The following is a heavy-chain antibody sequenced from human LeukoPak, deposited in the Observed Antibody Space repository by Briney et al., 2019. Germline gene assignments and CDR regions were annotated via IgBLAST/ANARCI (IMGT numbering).Heavy chain of an antibody. J-gene: IGHJ3*02. V-gene: IGHV1-46*01. CDR3: ARGFIAVAGYDAFDI. CDR2: INPSGGSP. Sequence: GASVKVSCKASGYTFTSYYMHWMRQAPGQELEWMGIINPSGGSPSYAQKFQGRVTMTRDMSTSTVYMELSSLRSEDTAMYYCARGFIAVAGYDAFDIWGQGTVVTVSS. CDR1: GYTFTSYY. D-gene: IGHD6-19*01.